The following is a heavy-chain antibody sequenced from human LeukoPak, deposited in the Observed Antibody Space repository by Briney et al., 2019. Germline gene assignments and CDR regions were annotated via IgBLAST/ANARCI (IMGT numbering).Heavy chain of an antibody. D-gene: IGHD2-2*01. V-gene: IGHV4-34*01. Sequence: PSETLSLTCAVYGGSFSGYYWSWIRQPPGKGLEWIGKINHSGSTNYNPSLKSRVTISVDTSKNQFSLKLSSVTAADTAVYYCARALGYCTSTSCSLNWFDPWGQGTLVTVSS. CDR3: ARALGYCTSTSCSLNWFDP. CDR1: GGSFSGYY. J-gene: IGHJ5*02. CDR2: INHSGST.